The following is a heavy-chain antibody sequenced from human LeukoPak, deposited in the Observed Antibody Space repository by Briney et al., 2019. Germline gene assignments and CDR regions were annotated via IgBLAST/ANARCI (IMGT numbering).Heavy chain of an antibody. D-gene: IGHD4-17*01. Sequence: PGGSLRLSCAASGFTFSNYAMSWVRQAPGKGLEWVSTISGSSGSTYYADSVKGRFTISRDNSKNTLHLQMNSLRAEATAIYNCAKALWTTVTTHAFDIWGQGTMVTVSS. CDR3: AKALWTTVTTHAFDI. CDR1: GFTFSNYA. CDR2: ISGSSGST. J-gene: IGHJ3*02. V-gene: IGHV3-23*01.